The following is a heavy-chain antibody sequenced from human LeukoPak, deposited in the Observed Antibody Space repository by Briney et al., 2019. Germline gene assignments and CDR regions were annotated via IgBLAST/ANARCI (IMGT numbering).Heavy chain of an antibody. Sequence: SETLSLTCTVSGGSISSYYWSWIRQPPGRGLEWIGYIYYSGSTDYNPSLKRRVTISVDTSKNQLSLELSSVTAADTAVYYCASSYYYYMDVWGKGTTVTVSS. CDR1: GGSISSYY. CDR2: IYYSGST. V-gene: IGHV4-59*01. J-gene: IGHJ6*03. CDR3: ASSYYYYMDV.